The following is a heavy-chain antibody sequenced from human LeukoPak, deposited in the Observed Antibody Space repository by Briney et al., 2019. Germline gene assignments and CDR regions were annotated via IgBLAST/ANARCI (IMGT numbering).Heavy chain of an antibody. CDR2: IKQDGSET. Sequence: GGSLRLSCSASGYTFSNYWMSWIRQAPGKGLEYVANIKQDGSETYYVDSVKGRFTISRDNAKNSLYLQMNSLRVEDTAVYYCARDQGILFFNSWGQGTLVTVSS. CDR3: ARDQGILFFNS. D-gene: IGHD2-21*01. CDR1: GYTFSNYW. V-gene: IGHV3-7*01. J-gene: IGHJ4*02.